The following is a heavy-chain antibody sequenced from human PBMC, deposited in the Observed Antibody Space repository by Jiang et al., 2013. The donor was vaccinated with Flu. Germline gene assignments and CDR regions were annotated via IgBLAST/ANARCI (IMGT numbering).Heavy chain of an antibody. CDR3: ARTARVFDY. CDR2: IYYSGDT. Sequence: GLVKPSETLSLTCTVSGDSIRSYYWSWIRQPPGKGLECIGYIYYSGDTNSNPSLKSRVTISLDTSKNQFSLKLTSVTAADTAVYYCARTARVFDYWGQGILVTVSS. V-gene: IGHV4-59*01. CDR1: GDSIRSYY. J-gene: IGHJ4*02.